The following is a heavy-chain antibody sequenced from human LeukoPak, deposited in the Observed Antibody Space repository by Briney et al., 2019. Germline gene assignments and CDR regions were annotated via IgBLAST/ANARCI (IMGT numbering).Heavy chain of an antibody. CDR2: IRYDGSNK. V-gene: IGHV3-30*02. D-gene: IGHD3-3*01. Sequence: GGSLRLSCAASGFTFSSYGMHWVRQAPGKGLEWVAFIRYDGSNKYYADSVKGRFTISRDNSKNTLYLQMNSLRAEDTAVYYCAKVGDYDFWSGYYNYYMDVWGKGTTVTVSS. J-gene: IGHJ6*03. CDR1: GFTFSSYG. CDR3: AKVGDYDFWSGYYNYYMDV.